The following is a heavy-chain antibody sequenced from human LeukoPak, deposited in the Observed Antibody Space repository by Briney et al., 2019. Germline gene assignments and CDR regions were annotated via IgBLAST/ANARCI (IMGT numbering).Heavy chain of an antibody. CDR1: GFTFNTFA. CDR2: ISDNGGTT. CDR3: VTQGDGYYSGPFDY. D-gene: IGHD5-24*01. J-gene: IGHJ4*02. V-gene: IGHV3-64D*06. Sequence: GGSLRLSCSASGFTFNTFAMHWVRQAPGKGLEYVSSISDNGGTTYSADSVKGGFTISRDNSKNTLYLQMSSLRAEDTAVYFCVTQGDGYYSGPFDYWGQGTLVTVSS.